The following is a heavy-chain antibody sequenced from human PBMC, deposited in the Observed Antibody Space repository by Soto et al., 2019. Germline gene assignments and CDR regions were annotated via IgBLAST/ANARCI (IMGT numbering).Heavy chain of an antibody. CDR2: IRGSDGSP. V-gene: IGHV3-23*01. CDR3: TKRGSTSSHCYSNC. CDR1: GFAFSTYA. Sequence: EVHLLESGGGLVQPGGSLRLSCAASGFAFSTYAMTWVRQVPGKGLEWVSSIRGSDGSPYYADSVRGRFTISRDDSKSTLYLQMNSLRFEDTATYYCTKRGSTSSHCYSNCWGQGTLVTVSS. D-gene: IGHD2-15*01. J-gene: IGHJ4*02.